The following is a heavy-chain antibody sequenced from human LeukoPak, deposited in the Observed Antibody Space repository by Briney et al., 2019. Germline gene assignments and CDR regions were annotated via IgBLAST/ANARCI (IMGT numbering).Heavy chain of an antibody. CDR2: VYSGGST. CDR3: AGGHSSGSYFNAYHL. Sequence: GGSLRLSCAATEFTVSSNSMSWVRQAPGKGLEWVSGVYSGGSTFYADSVKGRFIISRDSSKNTLYLQMNTLRAEDTAVYYCAGGHSSGSYFNAYHLWGQGTMVTVSS. V-gene: IGHV3-53*01. CDR1: EFTVSSNS. D-gene: IGHD3-22*01. J-gene: IGHJ3*01.